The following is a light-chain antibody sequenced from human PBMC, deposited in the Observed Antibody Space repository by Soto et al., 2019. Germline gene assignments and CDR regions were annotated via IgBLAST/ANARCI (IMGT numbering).Light chain of an antibody. CDR1: QAISNY. CDR3: QQSDSLPLT. CDR2: DAS. J-gene: IGKJ4*01. Sequence: DIQMTQSPSSLSASVGDRVTVTCQASQAISNYLNWYQQKTGQAPKLLIYDASNLETGVPSRFSGSGSGTDFTFTISSLQPEDIATYYCQQSDSLPLTFXGGTKVDIK. V-gene: IGKV1-33*01.